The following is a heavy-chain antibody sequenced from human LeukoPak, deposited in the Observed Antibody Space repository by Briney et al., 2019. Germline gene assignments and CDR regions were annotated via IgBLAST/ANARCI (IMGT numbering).Heavy chain of an antibody. V-gene: IGHV4-31*03. CDR1: GGSISSGGYY. CDR3: ARGDYYDSSGYGHLPYFDY. CDR2: IYYSGST. D-gene: IGHD3-22*01. Sequence: SETLSPTCTVSGGSISSGGYYWSWIRQHPGKGPEWIGYIYYSGSTYYNPSLKSRVTISVDTSKNQFSLKLSSVTAADTAVYYCARGDYYDSSGYGHLPYFDYWGQGTLVTVSS. J-gene: IGHJ4*02.